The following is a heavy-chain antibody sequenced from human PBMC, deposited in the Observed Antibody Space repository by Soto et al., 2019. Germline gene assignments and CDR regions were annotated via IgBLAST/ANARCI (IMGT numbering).Heavy chain of an antibody. D-gene: IGHD7-27*01. J-gene: IGHJ5*02. V-gene: IGHV4-30-2*01. CDR1: GGSISSGGYS. Sequence: ASETLSLTCAVSGGSISSGGYSWSWIRHPPGKGLEWIGYIYHSGSTYYNPSLKSRVTISVDRSKNQFSLKLSSVTAADTAVYYCARVPGPWGQGTLVTVSS. CDR2: IYHSGST. CDR3: ARVPGP.